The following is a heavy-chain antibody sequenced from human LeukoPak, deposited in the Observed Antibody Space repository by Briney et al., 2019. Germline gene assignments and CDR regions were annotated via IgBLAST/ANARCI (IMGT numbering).Heavy chain of an antibody. Sequence: GSSVKVSCKASGGTFNNCTINWVRQAPGQVRQAPGQGLEWMGGIIPVFGTTNYAQKFQDRVTIIADESTSTAYMELSSLTSEDTAVYYCARDRGELSAFDYWGQGTLVTVSS. V-gene: IGHV1-69*01. J-gene: IGHJ4*02. CDR2: IIPVFGTT. D-gene: IGHD3-16*02. CDR3: ARDRGELSAFDY. CDR1: GGTFNNCT.